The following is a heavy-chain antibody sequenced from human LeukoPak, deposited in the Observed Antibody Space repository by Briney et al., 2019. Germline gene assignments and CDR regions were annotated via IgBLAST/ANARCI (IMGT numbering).Heavy chain of an antibody. CDR1: GFTFSSYG. J-gene: IGHJ3*02. V-gene: IGHV3-30*02. CDR2: IRYDGSNK. CDR3: AKVPRRKVDAFDI. Sequence: GGSLRLSCAAPGFTFSSYGMHWVRQAPGKGLEWVAFIRYDGSNKYYADSVKGRFTISRDNSKNTLYLQMNSLRAEDTAVYYCAKVPRRKVDAFDIWGQGTMVTVSS.